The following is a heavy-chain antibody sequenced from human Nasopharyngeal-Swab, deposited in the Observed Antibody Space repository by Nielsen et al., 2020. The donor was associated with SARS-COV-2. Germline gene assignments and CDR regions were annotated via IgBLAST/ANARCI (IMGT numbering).Heavy chain of an antibody. CDR1: GGSISSYY. V-gene: IGHV4-59*01. CDR2: IYYSGST. J-gene: IGHJ4*02. CDR3: ARAPRGTIFGVVTNFDY. D-gene: IGHD3-3*01. Sequence: SETLSLTYTVSGGSISSYYWSWIRQPPGKGLEWIGYIYYSGSTNYNPSLKSRVTISVDTSKNQFSLKLSSVTAADTAVYYCARAPRGTIFGVVTNFDYWGQGTLVTVSS.